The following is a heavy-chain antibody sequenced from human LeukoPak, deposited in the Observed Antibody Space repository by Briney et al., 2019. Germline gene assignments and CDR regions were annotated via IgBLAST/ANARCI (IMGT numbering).Heavy chain of an antibody. CDR3: ARDPTSGSPYKWLDP. V-gene: IGHV1-2*02. J-gene: IGHJ5*02. Sequence: VASVKVSCKASGYTFTDYSMHWVRQAPGQGLEWMGWINPNSGGTNYAQRFQGRVTMTTDTSISTAYMELSRLRSDDTAFYYCARDPTSGSPYKWLDPWGQGTLVTVSS. CDR1: GYTFTDYS. D-gene: IGHD3-10*01. CDR2: INPNSGGT.